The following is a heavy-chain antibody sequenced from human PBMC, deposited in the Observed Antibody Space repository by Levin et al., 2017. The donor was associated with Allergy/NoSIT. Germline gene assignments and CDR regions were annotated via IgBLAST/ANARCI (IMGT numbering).Heavy chain of an antibody. CDR3: ARRGLYCTTTCYYGMDV. D-gene: IGHD2-8*01. V-gene: IGHV1-46*01. J-gene: IGHJ6*02. CDR1: GYTFTSYF. CDR2: INPSGGST. Sequence: ASVKVSCKASGYTFTSYFLHWVRQAPGQGLEWMGMINPSGGSTTYAQKFQGRVTMTRDTSTTTFYMDLISLRSEDTAVYYCARRGLYCTTTCYYGMDVWGQGTTVTVSS.